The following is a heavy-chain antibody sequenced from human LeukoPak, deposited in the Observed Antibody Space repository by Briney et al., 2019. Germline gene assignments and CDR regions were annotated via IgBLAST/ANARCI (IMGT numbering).Heavy chain of an antibody. V-gene: IGHV1-2*02. CDR3: ARNDYSNYVGYWYLDL. J-gene: IGHJ2*01. D-gene: IGHD4-11*01. Sequence: GASVKVSCKASGYTFTGYYMHWVRQAPGQELEWMGWINPNSGGTNYAQKFQGRVTMTRDTSISTAYMELSRLRSDDTAVYYCARNDYSNYVGYWYLDLWGRGTLVTVSS. CDR1: GYTFTGYY. CDR2: INPNSGGT.